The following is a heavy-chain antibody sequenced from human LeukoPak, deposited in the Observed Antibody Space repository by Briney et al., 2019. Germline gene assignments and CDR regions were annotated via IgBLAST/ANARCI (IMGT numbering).Heavy chain of an antibody. J-gene: IGHJ6*02. Sequence: SETLSLTCAVYGGSFSGYYWSWIRQPPGKGLEWIGEINHSGSTNYNPSLKSRVTISVDTSKNQFSLKLSSVTAADTAVYYCARDSRYCNSISCYGRPGYYGLDVWGQGTTVTVSS. CDR1: GGSFSGYY. D-gene: IGHD2-2*01. V-gene: IGHV4-34*01. CDR2: INHSGST. CDR3: ARDSRYCNSISCYGRPGYYGLDV.